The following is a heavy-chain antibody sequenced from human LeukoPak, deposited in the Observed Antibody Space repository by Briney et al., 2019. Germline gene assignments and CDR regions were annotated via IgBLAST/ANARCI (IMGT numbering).Heavy chain of an antibody. CDR3: AKDNQYYYGSGSCFDP. Sequence: GGSLRLSCAASGFTFNNFAMSWVRQAPGKGLEWVSAISGSGGSTYYADSVKGRFTISRDNSKNTLYLQMNSLRAEDTAVYYCAKDNQYYYGSGSCFDPWGQGTLVTVSS. CDR2: ISGSGGST. D-gene: IGHD3-10*01. CDR1: GFTFNNFA. V-gene: IGHV3-23*01. J-gene: IGHJ5*02.